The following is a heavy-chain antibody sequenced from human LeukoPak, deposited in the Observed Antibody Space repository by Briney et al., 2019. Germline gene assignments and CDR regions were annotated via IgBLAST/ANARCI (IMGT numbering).Heavy chain of an antibody. CDR3: ARAADTAMDYYYYGMDV. J-gene: IGHJ6*02. Sequence: GGSLRLSCAASGFTFSSYSMNWVRQAPGKGLEWVSSISSSSSYIYYADSVKGRFTISRDNAKNSLYLQMNSLRAEDTAVYYCARAADTAMDYYYYGMDVWGQGTLVTVSS. CDR1: GFTFSSYS. D-gene: IGHD5-18*01. CDR2: ISSSSSYI. V-gene: IGHV3-21*01.